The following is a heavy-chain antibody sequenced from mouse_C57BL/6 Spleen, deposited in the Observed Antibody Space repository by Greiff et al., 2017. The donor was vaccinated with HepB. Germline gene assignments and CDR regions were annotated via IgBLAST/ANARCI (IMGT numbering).Heavy chain of an antibody. V-gene: IGHV1-59*01. D-gene: IGHD1-1*01. J-gene: IGHJ3*01. CDR2: IDPSDSYT. CDR3: ARENYYGRRRTGFAY. Sequence: QVQLQQPGAELVRPGTSVKLSCKASGYTFTSYWMHWVKQRPGQGLEWIGVIDPSDSYTNYNQKFKGKATLTVDTSSSTAYMQLSSLTSEDSAVYYCARENYYGRRRTGFAYWGQGTLVTVSA. CDR1: GYTFTSYW.